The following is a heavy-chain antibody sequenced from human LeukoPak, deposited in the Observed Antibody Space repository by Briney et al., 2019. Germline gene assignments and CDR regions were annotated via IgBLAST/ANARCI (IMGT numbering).Heavy chain of an antibody. Sequence: GASVKVSCKASGYTFTSYDINWVRQATGQGLEWMGWMNPNSGNTGYAQKFQGRVTMTRNTSISTAYMELSSLRSEDTAVYYCARVIVVVVAAHPLDGMDVWGQGTTVTVSS. CDR2: MNPNSGNT. CDR1: GYTFTSYD. CDR3: ARVIVVVVAAHPLDGMDV. V-gene: IGHV1-8*01. D-gene: IGHD2-15*01. J-gene: IGHJ6*02.